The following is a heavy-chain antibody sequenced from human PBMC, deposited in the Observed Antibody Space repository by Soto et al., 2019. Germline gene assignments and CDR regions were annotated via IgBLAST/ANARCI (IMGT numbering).Heavy chain of an antibody. D-gene: IGHD3-9*01. J-gene: IGHJ4*02. CDR1: GYSYTGYW. V-gene: IGHV5-51*01. CDR2: IFPGDSDT. CDR3: ARHPDYNILTGYFYYFDY. Sequence: GESLTISWKGSGYSYTGYWIGWVRQMPGKGLEWMGIIFPGDSDTRYSPSFQGQVTISVDKSVRTAYLQWSSLKASDTAMYYCARHPDYNILTGYFYYFDYWGQGTLVTVSS.